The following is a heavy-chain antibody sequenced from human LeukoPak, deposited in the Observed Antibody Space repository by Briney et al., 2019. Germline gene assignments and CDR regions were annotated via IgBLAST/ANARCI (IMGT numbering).Heavy chain of an antibody. V-gene: IGHV3-74*01. CDR2: ISSDGSST. CDR1: GFTFNKYY. J-gene: IGHJ4*02. CDR3: IRVPY. Sequence: PGGSLRLSCAVSGFTFNKYYMHWVRQAPGKGLVWVSRISSDGSSTNYADSVKGRFTISRDNAQNTLYLQMNSLRAEDTAVYYCIRVPYWGQGALVTVSS.